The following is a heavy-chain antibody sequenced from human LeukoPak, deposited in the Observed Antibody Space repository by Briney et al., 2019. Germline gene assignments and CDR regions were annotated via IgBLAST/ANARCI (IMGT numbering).Heavy chain of an antibody. D-gene: IGHD3-22*01. J-gene: IGHJ4*02. V-gene: IGHV1-69*02. CDR3: ARTGRVYYDSSGYFERAFDY. Sequence: SVKVSCKASGGTFSSYTISWVRQAPGQGLEWLGRIIPILGIANYAQKFQGRVTITADKSTSTAYMELSSLRSEDTAVYYCARTGRVYYDSSGYFERAFDYWGQGTLVTVSS. CDR2: IIPILGIA. CDR1: GGTFSSYT.